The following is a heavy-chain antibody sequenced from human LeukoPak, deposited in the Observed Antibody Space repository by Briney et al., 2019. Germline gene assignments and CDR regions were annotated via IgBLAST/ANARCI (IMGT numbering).Heavy chain of an antibody. CDR3: ASVGYDILTGYPSWFDP. J-gene: IGHJ5*02. D-gene: IGHD3-9*01. CDR1: GFTVTSNY. Sequence: PGGSLRISCAVSGFTVTSNYMSWVRQAPGKGLEWVSVVYSGGTTYYADSVKGRFAISRDNSKNTLYLQMNSLRAEDTAVYYCASVGYDILTGYPSWFDPRGQGTLVTVSS. CDR2: VYSGGTT. V-gene: IGHV3-53*01.